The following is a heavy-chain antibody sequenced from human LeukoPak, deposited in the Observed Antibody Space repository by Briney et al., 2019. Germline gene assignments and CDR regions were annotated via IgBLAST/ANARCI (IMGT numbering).Heavy chain of an antibody. D-gene: IGHD3-10*01. V-gene: IGHV4-59*01. CDR1: GGSISSYY. CDR3: AAHYYGSGSYYTFSFDP. Sequence: PSETLSLTCTVSGGSISSYYWSWIRQPPGKGLEWIGYIYYSGSTNYNPSLKSRVTISVDTSKNQFSLKLSSVTAADTAVCYCAAHYYGSGSYYTFSFDPWGQGTLVTVSS. J-gene: IGHJ5*02. CDR2: IYYSGST.